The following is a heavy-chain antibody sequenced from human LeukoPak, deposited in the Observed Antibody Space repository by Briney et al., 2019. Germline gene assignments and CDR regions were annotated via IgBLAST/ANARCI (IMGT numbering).Heavy chain of an antibody. J-gene: IGHJ5*02. CDR1: GGSISSYY. CDR2: IYYSGST. Sequence: SETLSLTCTVSGGSISSYYWSWIRQPPGEGLEWIGYIYYSGSTNYNPSLKSRVTISVDTSKNQFSLKLSSVTAADTAVYYCARHGSSSWYWFDPWGQGTLVTVSS. CDR3: ARHGSSSWYWFDP. D-gene: IGHD6-13*01. V-gene: IGHV4-59*08.